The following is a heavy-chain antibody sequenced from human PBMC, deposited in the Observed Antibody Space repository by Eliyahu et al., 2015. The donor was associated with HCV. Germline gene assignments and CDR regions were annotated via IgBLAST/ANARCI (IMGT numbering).Heavy chain of an antibody. CDR3: ARGGGRGCTGGTCYTDFFDY. V-gene: IGHV3-48*02. CDR2: ISXSSGVT. D-gene: IGHD2-8*02. J-gene: IGHJ4*02. CDR1: XCTFSGYS. Sequence: EVQLVESGGGLVQPGGSLRXSCAASXCTFSGYSINWVRQAPGRGLGWVSYISXSSGVTYYADSVKGRFTISRDNAKNSLYLQMNSLRDEDTAVYHCARGGGRGCTGGTCYTDFFDYWGPGTLVTVSS.